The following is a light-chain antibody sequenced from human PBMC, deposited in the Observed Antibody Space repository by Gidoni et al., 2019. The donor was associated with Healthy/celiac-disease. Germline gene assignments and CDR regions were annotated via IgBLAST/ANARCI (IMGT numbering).Light chain of an antibody. CDR3: QSYDSSLSGWV. J-gene: IGLJ3*02. Sequence: QSVLTRPPSVSGAPGHRVTIACTWSSSNIGAGYDVHWYQQLPGTAPKLLIYGNSNRPSGVPDRFSGSKSGTSASLAITGLQAEDEADYYCQSYDSSLSGWVFGGGTKLTVL. CDR1: SSNIGAGYD. V-gene: IGLV1-40*01. CDR2: GNS.